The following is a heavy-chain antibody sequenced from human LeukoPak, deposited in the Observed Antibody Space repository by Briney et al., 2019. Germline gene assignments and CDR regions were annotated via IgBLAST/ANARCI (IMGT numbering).Heavy chain of an antibody. J-gene: IGHJ4*02. V-gene: IGHV3-7*01. CDR1: GFTFSNYW. CDR3: ARLSTAVAAGDY. D-gene: IGHD6-19*01. Sequence: GGSLRLSCAASGFTFSNYWMSWVRQAPGKGLKWVANIKQDGSEKYYVDSVKGRFTISRDNAKNSLYLQMNSLRAEDTAVYYCARLSTAVAAGDYWGQGTLVTVSS. CDR2: IKQDGSEK.